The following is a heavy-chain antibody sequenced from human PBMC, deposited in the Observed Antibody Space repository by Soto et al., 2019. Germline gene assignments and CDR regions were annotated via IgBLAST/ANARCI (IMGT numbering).Heavy chain of an antibody. D-gene: IGHD5-12*01. CDR3: AKDYSGYGFSVYYFDY. J-gene: IGHJ4*02. V-gene: IGHV3-30*18. Sequence: SLRLSCAASGFTFSSYGMHWVRQAPGKGLEWVAVISYDGSNKYYADSVKGRFAISRDNSKNTLYLQMNSLRAEDTAVYYCAKDYSGYGFSVYYFDYWGQGTLVTVSS. CDR2: ISYDGSNK. CDR1: GFTFSSYG.